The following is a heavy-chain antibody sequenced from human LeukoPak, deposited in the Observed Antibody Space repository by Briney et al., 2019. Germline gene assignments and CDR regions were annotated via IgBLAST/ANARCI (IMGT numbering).Heavy chain of an antibody. V-gene: IGHV1-2*02. CDR2: INPKSGGT. Sequence: ASVKVSCKGSGYTFTDYYIHWVRQAPGQGLEWMGWINPKSGGTNYAQKFQGRVTMTRDTFISTAYMELRSDDTAVYYCATLGISGYFRDYWGQGTLVTVSS. CDR1: GYTFTDYY. D-gene: IGHD3-22*01. CDR3: ATLGISGYFRDY. J-gene: IGHJ4*02.